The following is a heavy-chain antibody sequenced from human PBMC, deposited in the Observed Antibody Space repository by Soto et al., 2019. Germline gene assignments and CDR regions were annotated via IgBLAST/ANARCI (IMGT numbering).Heavy chain of an antibody. CDR1: GFTFSSYW. CDR3: ARGGVQDAFDI. D-gene: IGHD1-26*01. Sequence: GGSLRLSCAASGFTFSSYWMSWGRQAPGKGLEWVSVIYSGGGTYYADSVEGRFTISRDTSKNTLHLQMNDLRAEDTALYYCARGGVQDAFDIWGQGTMVTVSS. J-gene: IGHJ3*02. V-gene: IGHV3-53*01. CDR2: IYSGGGT.